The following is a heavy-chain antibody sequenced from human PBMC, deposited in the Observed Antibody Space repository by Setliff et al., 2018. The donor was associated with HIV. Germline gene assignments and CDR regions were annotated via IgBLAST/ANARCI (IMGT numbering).Heavy chain of an antibody. V-gene: IGHV4-34*01. CDR1: GGSFSGNF. J-gene: IGHJ4*02. CDR2: INHSGVS. Sequence: SETLSLTCAVYGGSFSGNFWSWIRQPPGKGLEWIGEINHSGVSNYNPPLKDRVTISVDTSKSQFSLRLTSVSVADTAVYYCARRPGEFDYWGQGTLVTVSS. D-gene: IGHD7-27*01. CDR3: ARRPGEFDY.